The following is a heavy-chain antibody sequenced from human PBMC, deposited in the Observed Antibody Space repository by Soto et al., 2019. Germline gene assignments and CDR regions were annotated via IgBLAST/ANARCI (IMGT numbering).Heavy chain of an antibody. J-gene: IGHJ4*02. Sequence: ESGGGVVQPGRSLRLSCAASGFNFSSYVMHWVRQGPGKGLEWVAVIWYDGGNKYFADSVKGRFTISRDNSKNTLYLQMNSLRAEDTAVYYCARDGQWLPRDGLRSSYYFDYWGQGTLVTVSS. V-gene: IGHV3-33*01. D-gene: IGHD6-19*01. CDR1: GFNFSSYV. CDR2: IWYDGGNK. CDR3: ARDGQWLPRDGLRSSYYFDY.